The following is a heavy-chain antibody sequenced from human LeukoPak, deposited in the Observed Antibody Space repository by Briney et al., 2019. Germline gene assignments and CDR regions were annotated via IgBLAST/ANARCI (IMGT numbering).Heavy chain of an antibody. D-gene: IGHD3-22*01. J-gene: IGHJ4*02. CDR1: GGPISGYF. Sequence: SETLSLTCTVSGGPISGYFWSWIRQPPGKGLEWIGYIHDNGRTTYNPSLRSRVTISVDTSKNQFSLKLSSVTAADTAVYYCARVAYYYDSSGYFDYWGQGTLVTVSS. CDR2: IHDNGRT. CDR3: ARVAYYYDSSGYFDY. V-gene: IGHV4-59*08.